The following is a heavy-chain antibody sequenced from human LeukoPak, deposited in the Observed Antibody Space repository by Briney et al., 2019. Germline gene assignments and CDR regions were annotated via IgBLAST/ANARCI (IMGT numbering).Heavy chain of an antibody. V-gene: IGHV3-15*01. Sequence: AGSLTFYCSASGFTISSAWMNWVRQAQGKGLEWGGRFKNKTDSWTTDYAAPVKGRFTISRDDSETTLYLQMNSLKTEDTALYDCTADLRGDYAPSLAAWGQGTLVTVSS. CDR3: TADLRGDYAPSLAA. D-gene: IGHD3-16*01. CDR1: GFTISSAW. CDR2: FKNKTDSWTT. J-gene: IGHJ5*02.